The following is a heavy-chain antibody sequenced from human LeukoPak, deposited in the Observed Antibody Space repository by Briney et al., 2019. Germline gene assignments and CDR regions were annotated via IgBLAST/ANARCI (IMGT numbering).Heavy chain of an antibody. CDR3: AKQIGYCTTSSCYVLLDY. CDR2: ISYNGDKT. V-gene: IGHV3-23*01. Sequence: PGESLRLSCAASGFTFRSYAMSWVRQAPGKGLEWVSVISYNGDKTYYADSVKGRFTISRDNSKNTLYLQMTSLRAEDTAVYYCAKQIGYCTTSSCYVLLDYWGQGSLVTVSS. J-gene: IGHJ4*02. D-gene: IGHD2-2*03. CDR1: GFTFRSYA.